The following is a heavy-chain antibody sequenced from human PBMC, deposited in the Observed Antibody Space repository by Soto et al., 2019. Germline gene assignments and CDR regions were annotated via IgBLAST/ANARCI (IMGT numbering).Heavy chain of an antibody. J-gene: IGHJ3*02. V-gene: IGHV1-69*02. D-gene: IGHD3-3*02. Sequence: ASVKVSCKASGGTFSSYTISWVRQAPGQGLEGMGRIIPILGIANYAQKFQGRVTITADKSTSTAYMELSSLRSEDTAVYYGARHAGFSNDAFDIWGQGTMVTVSS. CDR1: GGTFSSYT. CDR2: IIPILGIA. CDR3: ARHAGFSNDAFDI.